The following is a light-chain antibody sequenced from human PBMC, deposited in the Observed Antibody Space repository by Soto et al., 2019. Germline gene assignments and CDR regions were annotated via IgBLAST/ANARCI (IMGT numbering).Light chain of an antibody. Sequence: QSALTQPPSVSGAPGQRVTISCTGSSSNIGAGYDVHWYQQFPGTAPRLLIYANNNRPSGVPDRFSGSKSGTSASLAITGLQADDEAEYYCQSNDFGLSAHNYVFGTGTKLTVL. J-gene: IGLJ1*01. V-gene: IGLV1-40*01. CDR1: SSNIGAGYD. CDR3: QSNDFGLSAHNYV. CDR2: ANN.